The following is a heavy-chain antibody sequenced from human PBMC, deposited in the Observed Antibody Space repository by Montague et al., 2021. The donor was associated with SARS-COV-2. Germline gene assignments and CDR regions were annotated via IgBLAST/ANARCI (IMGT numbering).Heavy chain of an antibody. J-gene: IGHJ5*02. CDR3: ARHDIREGNVGGVALNWFDP. V-gene: IGHV4-39*01. D-gene: IGHD2-15*01. CDR2: IYYSGST. CDR1: GGSISSSSYY. Sequence: SETLSLTCTVSGGSISSSSYYWGWIRQPPGKGLEWIGSIYYSGSTYYNPSLKSRVTISVDTSKNQFSLKLSSVTAADTAVYYCARHDIREGNVGGVALNWFDPGGQGTLVTVSS.